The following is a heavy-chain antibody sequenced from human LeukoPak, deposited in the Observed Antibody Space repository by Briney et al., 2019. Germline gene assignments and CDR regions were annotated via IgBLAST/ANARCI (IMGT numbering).Heavy chain of an antibody. CDR2: IYPGDSDT. V-gene: IGHV5-51*01. D-gene: IGHD1-26*01. J-gene: IGHJ5*02. CDR1: GYSFTSYW. Sequence: GESLKISCQGSGYSFTSYWIAWVRQMPGKGLEWMGIIYPGDSDTRYSPSFQGQVTISADKSISTAYLQWSSLKASDTAMYYCARGYRGQLDWFDPWGQGTLVTVSS. CDR3: ARGYRGQLDWFDP.